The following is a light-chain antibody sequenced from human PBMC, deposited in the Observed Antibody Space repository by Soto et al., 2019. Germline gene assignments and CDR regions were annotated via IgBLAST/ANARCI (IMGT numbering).Light chain of an antibody. V-gene: IGKV3-20*01. CDR1: QSVSSSY. CDR2: GAS. CDR3: QQYEGFT. Sequence: EIVLTQSPGTLSLSPGERATLSCRASQSVSSSYLAWYQQKPGQAPRLLIYGASSRATRIPDRFSGSGSGTDFTLTISRLEPEDFAVYYCQQYEGFTFGPGTKVDIK. J-gene: IGKJ3*01.